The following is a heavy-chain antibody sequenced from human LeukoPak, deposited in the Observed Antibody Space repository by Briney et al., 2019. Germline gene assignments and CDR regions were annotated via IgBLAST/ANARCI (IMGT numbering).Heavy chain of an antibody. CDR1: GGSISSYY. Sequence: PSETLSLTCTVSGGSISSYYWSWIRQPPGKGLEWIGYIYNSGSTNYNPSLKSRVTISVDTSKKQFSLKLSSVTAADTAVYYCARGFYSSGCHYFDYWGQETLVTVSS. D-gene: IGHD6-19*01. V-gene: IGHV4-59*01. CDR2: IYNSGST. CDR3: ARGFYSSGCHYFDY. J-gene: IGHJ4*02.